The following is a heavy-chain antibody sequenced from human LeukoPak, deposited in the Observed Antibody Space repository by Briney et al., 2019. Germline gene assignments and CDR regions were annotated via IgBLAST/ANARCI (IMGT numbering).Heavy chain of an antibody. V-gene: IGHV4-34*01. CDR2: INHSGST. CDR1: GGSFSGYY. J-gene: IGHJ4*02. Sequence: SETLSLTCAVYGGSFSGYYWSWIRQPPGKGLEWIGEINHSGSTNYNPSLKSRVTILVDTSKSQFSLKLSSVTAADTAVYYCARGYSSGWSDYWGQGTLVTVSS. D-gene: IGHD6-19*01. CDR3: ARGYSSGWSDY.